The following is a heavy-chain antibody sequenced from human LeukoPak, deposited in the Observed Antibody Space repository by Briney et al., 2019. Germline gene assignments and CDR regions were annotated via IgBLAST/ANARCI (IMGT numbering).Heavy chain of an antibody. D-gene: IGHD1-20*01. Sequence: PGGSLRLCCVASGFTFSHYTMHWVRQAPGKGLEWVAVIWYDGSRRYYADSVKGRYTISRDDFKDTLYLQMNSLRAEDTAIYYCATDGLTGTTDGTLESWGQGTLVTVTS. CDR3: ATDGLTGTTDGTLES. V-gene: IGHV3-30-3*01. J-gene: IGHJ4*02. CDR1: GFTFSHYT. CDR2: IWYDGSRR.